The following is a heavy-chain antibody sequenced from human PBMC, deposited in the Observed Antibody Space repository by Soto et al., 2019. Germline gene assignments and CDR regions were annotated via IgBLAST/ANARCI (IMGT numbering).Heavy chain of an antibody. CDR2: IYYSGST. J-gene: IGHJ6*02. V-gene: IGHV4-59*08. Sequence: ETLSLTCTVSGGSISSYYWSWIRQPPGKGLEWIGYIYYSGSTNYNPSIKSRVTISVDTSKNQFSLKLSSVTAADTAVYYCARHVPYCSDTSHCAYGMDVWGQGTTVTVSS. CDR1: GGSISSYY. CDR3: ARHVPYCSDTSHCAYGMDV. D-gene: IGHD2-2*01.